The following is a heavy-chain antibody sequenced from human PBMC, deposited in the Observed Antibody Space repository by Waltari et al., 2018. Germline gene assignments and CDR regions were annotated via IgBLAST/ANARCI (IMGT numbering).Heavy chain of an antibody. V-gene: IGHV4-34*01. J-gene: IGHJ6*02. D-gene: IGHD3-10*01. CDR2: INHSGRP. CDR3: TRRLGSGSYYTFNYYYGMDV. CDR1: GGSFSGYY. Sequence: QVQLQQWGAGLLKPSETLSLTCAVYGGSFSGYYWSWIRQPPGKGLEWIGEINHSGRPNYNPSLKSRVTISVDTSKNQFSLKLSSVTAADTAVYYCTRRLGSGSYYTFNYYYGMDVWGQGTTVTVSS.